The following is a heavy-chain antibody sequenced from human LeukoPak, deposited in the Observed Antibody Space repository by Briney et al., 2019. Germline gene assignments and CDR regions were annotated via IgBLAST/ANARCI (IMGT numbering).Heavy chain of an antibody. V-gene: IGHV1-2*02. Sequence: ASVKVSCKASGYTFTGYYMHWVRQAPGQGLEWLGWINPNIGGRNYAQKFQGRVTMTRDTSISTAYMELSRLRSDDTAVYYCARMGVAAAGTGIDYWGQGTLVTVSS. CDR2: INPNIGGR. D-gene: IGHD6-13*01. CDR3: ARMGVAAAGTGIDY. J-gene: IGHJ4*02. CDR1: GYTFTGYY.